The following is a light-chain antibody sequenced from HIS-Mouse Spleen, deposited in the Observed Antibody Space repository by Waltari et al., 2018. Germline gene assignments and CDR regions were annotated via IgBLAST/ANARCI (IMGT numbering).Light chain of an antibody. CDR2: EVS. Sequence: QSALTQPASVSGSPGQSITIPCTGTSSDVGGYNDVSWYQQHPGKAPKLMIYEVSKRPSGVSNRFSGSKSGNTASLTISGLQAEDEADYYCSSYTSSSTLVFGGGTKLTVL. J-gene: IGLJ2*01. CDR1: SSDVGGYND. CDR3: SSYTSSSTLV. V-gene: IGLV2-14*01.